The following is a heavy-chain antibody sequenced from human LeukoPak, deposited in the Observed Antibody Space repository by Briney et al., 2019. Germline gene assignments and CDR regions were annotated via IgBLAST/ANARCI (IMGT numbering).Heavy chain of an antibody. V-gene: IGHV1-46*01. J-gene: IGHJ4*02. CDR3: ARDRTRYIDY. CDR2: INPSGGST. CDR1: GYTFTSYY. D-gene: IGHD1-7*01. Sequence: ASVTVSCKASGYTFTSYYMHWVRQAPGQGLEWMGIINPSGGSTNYAQKFQGRVTMTRDTSTSTVYMELSSLRSEDTAVYYCARDRTRYIDYWGQGTLVTVSS.